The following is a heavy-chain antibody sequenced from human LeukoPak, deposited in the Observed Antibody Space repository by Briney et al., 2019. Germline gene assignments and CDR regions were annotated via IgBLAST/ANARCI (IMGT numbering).Heavy chain of an antibody. CDR3: ATGKRRHSN. J-gene: IGHJ4*02. CDR2: ISSSGGST. Sequence: GGSLRLSCAASGLTFSESYISWIRPAPGKGVEWLSYISSSGGSTYYAVSVKGPFTISRDNANNSLYLQMNGLRADDTAIYYCATGKRRHSNRGEGTLVTVSS. V-gene: IGHV3-11*01. D-gene: IGHD4-23*01. CDR1: GLTFSESY.